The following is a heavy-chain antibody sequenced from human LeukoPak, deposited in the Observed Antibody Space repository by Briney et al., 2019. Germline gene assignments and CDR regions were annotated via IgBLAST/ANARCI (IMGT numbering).Heavy chain of an antibody. CDR3: ARGPHYVWGSYRFDY. J-gene: IGHJ4*02. Sequence: GGSLRLSCAASGFTFSSYWMHWVRQAPGKGLVWVSRINTDGSSTSYADSVKGRFTISRDNAKNTLYLQMNSVRAEDTAVYYCARGPHYVWGSYRFDYWGQGTLVTVSS. D-gene: IGHD3-16*02. CDR1: GFTFSSYW. CDR2: INTDGSST. V-gene: IGHV3-74*01.